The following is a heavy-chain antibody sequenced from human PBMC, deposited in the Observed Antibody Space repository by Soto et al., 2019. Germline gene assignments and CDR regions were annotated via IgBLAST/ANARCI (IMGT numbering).Heavy chain of an antibody. CDR1: GGSVSSGSYY. CDR2: IYYSGST. CDR3: ARSSGSYFDY. V-gene: IGHV4-61*01. J-gene: IGHJ4*02. Sequence: PSEPLSLTCTVSGGSVSSGSYYWSWIRQPPGKGLEWIGYIYYSGSTNYNPSLKSRVTISVDTSKNQFSLKLSSVTAADTAGDYGARSSGSYFDYWGPGNLVTVSS. D-gene: IGHD3-22*01.